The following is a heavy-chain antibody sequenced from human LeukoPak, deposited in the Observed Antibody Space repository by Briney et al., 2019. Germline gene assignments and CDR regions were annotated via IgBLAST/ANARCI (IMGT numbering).Heavy chain of an antibody. CDR2: ISSSSSYI. CDR1: GFTFSSYS. V-gene: IGHV3-21*01. Sequence: GGSLRLSCAVSGFTFSSYSMNWVRQASGKGLERVSSISSSSSYIYYADSVKGRFTISRDNAENSLFLQMNSLRAEDTAVYYCAREVGVVGATCDYWGQGTLVTVSS. CDR3: AREVGVVGATCDY. J-gene: IGHJ4*02. D-gene: IGHD1-26*01.